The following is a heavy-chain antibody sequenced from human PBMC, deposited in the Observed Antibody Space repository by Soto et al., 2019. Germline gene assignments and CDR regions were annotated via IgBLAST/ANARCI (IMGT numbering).Heavy chain of an antibody. CDR3: AKDLEDIVVVPAATAFDY. J-gene: IGHJ4*02. CDR2: ISGSGGST. Sequence: VGSLRLSCAASGFTFSSYAMSWVRQAPGKGLEWVSAISGSGGSTYYADSVKGRFTISRDNSKNTLYLQMNSLRAEDTAVYYCAKDLEDIVVVPAATAFDYWGQGTLVTVSS. D-gene: IGHD2-2*01. CDR1: GFTFSSYA. V-gene: IGHV3-23*01.